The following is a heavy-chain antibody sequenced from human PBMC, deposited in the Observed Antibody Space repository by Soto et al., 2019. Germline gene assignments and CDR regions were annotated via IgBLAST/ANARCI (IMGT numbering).Heavy chain of an antibody. J-gene: IGHJ6*02. CDR1: GYSFTNYR. Sequence: PGESLKISCKGTGYSFTNYRIVWVRQMPGKGLEWVGIIYPGDSDIRYSPSFQGQVTISADKSISTAYLQWSSLKASDTAMYYCARQPPRSSRVEGGMDVWGQGTTVTVSS. D-gene: IGHD6-19*01. CDR2: IYPGDSDI. CDR3: ARQPPRSSRVEGGMDV. V-gene: IGHV5-51*01.